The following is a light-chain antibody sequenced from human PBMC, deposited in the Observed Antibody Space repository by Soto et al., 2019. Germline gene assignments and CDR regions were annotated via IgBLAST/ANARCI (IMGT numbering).Light chain of an antibody. J-gene: IGKJ5*01. Sequence: EIVLTQSPGTLSLSPGERATLSCRASQSISSSYLAWYQQKPGQAPRLLIYGASNRATGIPDRFSGSGSGTDFTLTISRLEPEDFAVYYCQKYGRSLAIIFGQGTRLEIK. CDR3: QKYGRSLAII. CDR2: GAS. CDR1: QSISSSY. V-gene: IGKV3-20*01.